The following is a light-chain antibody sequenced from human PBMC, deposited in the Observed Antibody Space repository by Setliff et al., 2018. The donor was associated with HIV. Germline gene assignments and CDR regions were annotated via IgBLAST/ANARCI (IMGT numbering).Light chain of an antibody. V-gene: IGLV2-14*03. Sequence: VLTQPASVSGSPGQSITISCTGTSSDVGGYNYVSWYQQHPGKAPKLMIFDVSNRPSGVSNRFSGSKSGNTASLTISGLQAEDEADYYCSSYTTSSTVVFGGGTKVTVL. CDR2: DVS. CDR1: SSDVGGYNY. CDR3: SSYTTSSTVV. J-gene: IGLJ2*01.